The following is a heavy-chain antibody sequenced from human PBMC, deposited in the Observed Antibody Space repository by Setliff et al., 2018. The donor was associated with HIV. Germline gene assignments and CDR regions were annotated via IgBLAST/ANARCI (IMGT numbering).Heavy chain of an antibody. V-gene: IGHV4-59*01. D-gene: IGHD4-17*01. J-gene: IGHJ3*01. CDR2: IYFTGSS. CDR1: GGSISTYY. CDR3: ARVQMAYAAFDV. Sequence: SETLSLTCTVSGGSISTYYWSWVRQPPGKGLEWIGSIYFTGSSDNNPSLQSRVTLSVDTSKHQFSLKLSSVTAADTAVYYCARVQMAYAAFDVWGQGTMVTVSS.